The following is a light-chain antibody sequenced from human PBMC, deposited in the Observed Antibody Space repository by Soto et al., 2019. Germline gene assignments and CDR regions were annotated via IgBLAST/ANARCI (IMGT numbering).Light chain of an antibody. Sequence: DIQLTQSPSFLSASVGDRVTITCRASQGISTYLAWYQQKPGKAPKLLIYTASTLQNGVPSRFSGSGSGTECTLTINTLQSEDFGTYYCQRLNDYPLTFGGGTKVDIK. CDR2: TAS. V-gene: IGKV1-9*01. J-gene: IGKJ4*01. CDR1: QGISTY. CDR3: QRLNDYPLT.